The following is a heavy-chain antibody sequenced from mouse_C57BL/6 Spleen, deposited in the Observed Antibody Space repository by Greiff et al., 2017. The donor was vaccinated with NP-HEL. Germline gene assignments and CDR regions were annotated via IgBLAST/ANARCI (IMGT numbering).Heavy chain of an antibody. J-gene: IGHJ4*01. CDR1: GFTFTDYY. V-gene: IGHV7-3*01. D-gene: IGHD1-1*01. Sequence: ELKLMESGGGLVQPGGSLSLSCAASGFTFTDYYMSWVRQPPGKALEWLGFIRNKANGYTTAYSASVKGRFTISRDNSQSILYLQMNALRAEDSATYYCARYYYGSSPLAMDYWGQGTSVTVSS. CDR3: ARYYYGSSPLAMDY. CDR2: IRNKANGYTT.